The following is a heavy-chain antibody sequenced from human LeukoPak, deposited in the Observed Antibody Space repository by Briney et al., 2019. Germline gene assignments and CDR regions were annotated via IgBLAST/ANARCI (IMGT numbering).Heavy chain of an antibody. CDR1: GGSIRSGDYY. CDR3: ARIVGAGDAFDI. CDR2: IYYSGST. V-gene: IGHV4-30-4*08. Sequence: ASQTLSLTCTVSGGSIRSGDYYWSWIRQPPGKGLEWIGYIYYSGSTYYNPSLKSRVTISVDTSKNQFSLKLSSVTAADTAVYYCARIVGAGDAFDIWGQGTMVTVSS. J-gene: IGHJ3*02. D-gene: IGHD1-26*01.